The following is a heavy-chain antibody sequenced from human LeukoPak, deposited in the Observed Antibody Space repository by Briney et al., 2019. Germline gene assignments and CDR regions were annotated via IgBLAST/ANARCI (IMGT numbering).Heavy chain of an antibody. CDR1: GDSISSYY. CDR3: ATQSLTGNTLCCHY. V-gene: IGHV4-4*07. D-gene: IGHD4-23*01. Sequence: SETLSLTCTVSGDSISSYYWSWIRQPAGKGLEWIGRISPSGSTTYNPSLKSRLTMSVDTSKKQFSLNLTSVTAADAAVYYCATQSLTGNTLCCHYWGQGTLVTVSS. J-gene: IGHJ4*02. CDR2: ISPSGST.